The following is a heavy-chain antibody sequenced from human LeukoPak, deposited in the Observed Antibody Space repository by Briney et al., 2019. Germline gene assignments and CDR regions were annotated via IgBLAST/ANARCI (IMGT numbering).Heavy chain of an antibody. Sequence: GGSLRLSCVASGFAFSSYWMSWVRQAPGKGLEWVANIKQDGGEKYYVDSVKGRFTISRDNAKNSLFLQMNSLRVEDTAVYYCARLAGSYYTYWGQGTLVTLSS. CDR2: IKQDGGEK. CDR3: ARLAGSYYTY. V-gene: IGHV3-7*01. J-gene: IGHJ4*02. D-gene: IGHD1-26*01. CDR1: GFAFSSYW.